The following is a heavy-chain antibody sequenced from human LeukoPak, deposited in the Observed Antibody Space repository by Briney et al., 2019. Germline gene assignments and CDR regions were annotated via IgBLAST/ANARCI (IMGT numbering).Heavy chain of an antibody. Sequence: SVKVSCKASGDSLNNFGINWVRQAPGQGLEWMGTIIPVFDKATYSQNFQGRGTITADKASSTDYMELNNLTSDDTAMYYCATSPSTVATRGNFFDPWGQGTLVIVSS. CDR1: GDSLNNFG. V-gene: IGHV1-69*04. J-gene: IGHJ5*02. CDR2: IIPVFDKA. CDR3: ATSPSTVATRGNFFDP. D-gene: IGHD5-12*01.